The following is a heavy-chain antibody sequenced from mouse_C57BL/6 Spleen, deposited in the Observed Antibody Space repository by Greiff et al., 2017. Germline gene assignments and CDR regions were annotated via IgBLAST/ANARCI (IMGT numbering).Heavy chain of an antibody. J-gene: IGHJ2*01. D-gene: IGHD2-3*01. CDR3: ARARWLLPFDY. Sequence: EVHLVESGPGLVKPSQSLSLSCSVTGYSITSGYYWNWIRQFPGNKLEWMGYISYDGSNNYNPYLKNRISITRDTSKNQVFLKLNSVTTEDTATYYCARARWLLPFDYWGQGTTLTVSS. CDR1: GYSITSGYY. V-gene: IGHV3-6*01. CDR2: ISYDGSN.